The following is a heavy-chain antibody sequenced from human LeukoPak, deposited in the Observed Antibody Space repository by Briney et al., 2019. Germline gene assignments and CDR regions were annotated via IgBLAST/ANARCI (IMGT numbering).Heavy chain of an antibody. CDR3: ARDNDIYSSSSYYFDY. CDR2: ISSSSSTI. J-gene: IGHJ4*02. Sequence: GGSLRLSCAASGFTFSSYSMNWVRQAPGKGLEWVSYISSSSSTIYYADSVKGRFTISSDNAKNSLYLQMNSLRAEDTAVYYCARDNDIYSSSSYYFDYWGQGTLVTVSS. CDR1: GFTFSSYS. V-gene: IGHV3-48*01. D-gene: IGHD6-6*01.